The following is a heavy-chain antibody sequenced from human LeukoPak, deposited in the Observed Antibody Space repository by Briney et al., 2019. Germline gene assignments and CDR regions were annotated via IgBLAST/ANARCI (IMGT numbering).Heavy chain of an antibody. D-gene: IGHD2-21*02. CDR1: GFTLSSYE. CDR3: ASSGDRENIFDY. V-gene: IGHV3-48*03. Sequence: GGSLRLSCAASGFTLSSYEMNWVRQAPGKGLEWVSYISSSGSTIYYADSVKGRFTISRDNAKNSLYLQMNSLRAEDTAVYYCASSGDRENIFDYWGQGTLVTVSS. CDR2: ISSSGSTI. J-gene: IGHJ4*02.